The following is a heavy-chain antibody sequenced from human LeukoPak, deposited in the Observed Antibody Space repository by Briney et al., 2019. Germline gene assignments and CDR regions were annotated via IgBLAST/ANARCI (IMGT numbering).Heavy chain of an antibody. CDR1: GYSISNDYY. Sequence: SETLSLTCVISGYSISNDYYWGWIRQPPGKGLEWIGNIYHSGGSYYNPSLKSRVTILVDTSKNQFSLKLSSVTAADTAVYYCAKAGATGIHHWFDPWGQGNLVTVSS. V-gene: IGHV4-38-2*01. D-gene: IGHD1-1*01. J-gene: IGHJ5*02. CDR3: AKAGATGIHHWFDP. CDR2: IYHSGGS.